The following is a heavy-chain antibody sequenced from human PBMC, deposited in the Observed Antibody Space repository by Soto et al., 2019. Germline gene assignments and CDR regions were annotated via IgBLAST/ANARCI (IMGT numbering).Heavy chain of an antibody. CDR2: INIDGSGT. CDR1: GFTFSNYW. D-gene: IGHD1-26*01. V-gene: IGHV3-74*03. J-gene: IGHJ5*02. CDR3: AKNQGVELVPLATVDWFDP. Sequence: GGSLRLSCAASGFTFSNYWMHWVRQAPGKGLVWVSRINIDGSGTTYADSVKGRFTISRDNAKNTVFLEMKNLRAEDTAVYHCAKNQGVELVPLATVDWFDPWGQGSVVTVSS.